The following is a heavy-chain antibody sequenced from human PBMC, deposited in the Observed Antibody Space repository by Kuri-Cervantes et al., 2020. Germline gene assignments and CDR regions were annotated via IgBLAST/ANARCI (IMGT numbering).Heavy chain of an antibody. CDR2: ISYDGSNK. CDR1: GFTFSSYA. J-gene: IGHJ4*02. V-gene: IGHV3-30-3*01. Sequence: GESLKISCAASGFTFSSYAMHWVRQAPGKGLEWVAVISYDGSNKYYADSVKGRFTISRDNSKNTLYLQMNSLRAGDTAVYYCLGVGDYWGQGTLVTVSS. D-gene: IGHD3-10*01. CDR3: LGVGDY.